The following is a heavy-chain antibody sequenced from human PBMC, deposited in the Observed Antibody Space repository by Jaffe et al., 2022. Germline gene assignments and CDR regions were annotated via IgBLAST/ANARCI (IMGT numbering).Heavy chain of an antibody. CDR3: ARVLRRDWYELDY. V-gene: IGHV3-21*01. Sequence: EVQLVESGGGLVKPGGSLRLSCAASGFTFSSYSMNWVRQAPGKGLEWVSSISSSSSYIYYADSVKGRFTISRDNAKNSLYLQMNSLRAEDTAVYYCARVLRRDWYELDYWGQGTLVTVSS. J-gene: IGHJ4*02. D-gene: IGHD1-1*01. CDR1: GFTFSSYS. CDR2: ISSSSSYI.